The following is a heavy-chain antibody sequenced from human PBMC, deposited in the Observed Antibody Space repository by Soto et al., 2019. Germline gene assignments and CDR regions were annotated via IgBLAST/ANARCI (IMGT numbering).Heavy chain of an antibody. V-gene: IGHV1-18*01. CDR1: GYTFTSYE. Sequence: QIQLVQSGAEVKQPGASVKVSCKASGYTFTSYEISWVRQAPGQGLEWMGWISVYNGNTNYAQNLQGRLTMTTDTSMTTAYMELRRLRSDDTAVYYCARDRGYYDSSGYYPFGDYWGQGTLVTVSS. CDR2: ISVYNGNT. CDR3: ARDRGYYDSSGYYPFGDY. D-gene: IGHD3-22*01. J-gene: IGHJ4*02.